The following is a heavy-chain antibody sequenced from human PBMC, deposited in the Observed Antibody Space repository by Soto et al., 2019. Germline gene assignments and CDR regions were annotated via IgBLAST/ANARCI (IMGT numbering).Heavy chain of an antibody. D-gene: IGHD3-10*01. J-gene: IGHJ3*01. V-gene: IGHV3-43*01. Sequence: GGSLRGSGASSGLHLYHYMKHLVRPTPGKGLEWVSLINWDGVTTYYADSVKGRFTISRDNSKDSLYLQMNSLRTEDTAFYYCAKDIYASGIFGFDFWGKGTMVLVSS. CDR2: INWDGVTT. CDR1: GLHLYHYM. CDR3: AKDIYASGIFGFDF.